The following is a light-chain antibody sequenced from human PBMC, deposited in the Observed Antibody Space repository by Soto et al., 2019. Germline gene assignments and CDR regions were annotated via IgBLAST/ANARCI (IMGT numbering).Light chain of an antibody. V-gene: IGKV1-9*01. CDR3: QQLNSYPLT. J-gene: IGKJ4*01. Sequence: IQLTQSPSSLSVSVGDRVTITCRASQGISSYLAWYQQKPGQAPKLLIYAASTLQSGVPSRFSGSGSGTDFTLTISSLQPEDFATYYCQQLNSYPLTFGGGTKVEIK. CDR2: AAS. CDR1: QGISSY.